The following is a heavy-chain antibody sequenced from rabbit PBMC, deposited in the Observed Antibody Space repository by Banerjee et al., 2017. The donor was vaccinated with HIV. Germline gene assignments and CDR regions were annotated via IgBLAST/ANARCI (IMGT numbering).Heavy chain of an antibody. J-gene: IGHJ4*01. CDR2: IYTGSSDIT. Sequence: QEQLEESGGDLVKPGASLALTCTASGFSFSSSYYMCWVRQAPGKGPEWIACIYTGSSDITYYATWAKGRFTCSKTSSTTVTLQMTSLTVADTATYFCARRPMMTLVMNLWGPGTLVTVS. CDR3: ARRPMMTLVMNL. D-gene: IGHD2-1*01. CDR1: GFSFSSSYY. V-gene: IGHV1S45*01.